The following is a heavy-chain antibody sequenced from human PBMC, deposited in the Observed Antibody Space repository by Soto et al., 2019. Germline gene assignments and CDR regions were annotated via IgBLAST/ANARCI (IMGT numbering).Heavy chain of an antibody. D-gene: IGHD3-3*01. CDR2: INPATGAA. CDR3: GGGGGVGVAGSAAFNM. CDR1: GYPVTAYY. Sequence: QLHLVQSGAVVKKPGASVTVSCSASGYPVTAYYMHWVRQAPGRGLGWMGGINPATGAAKYTQTLRGRGTMAREPTTRSVLVEQSGLASWGTARFYWGGGGGVGVAGSAAFNMWGQGTLVTVSS. V-gene: IGHV1-2*02. J-gene: IGHJ3*02.